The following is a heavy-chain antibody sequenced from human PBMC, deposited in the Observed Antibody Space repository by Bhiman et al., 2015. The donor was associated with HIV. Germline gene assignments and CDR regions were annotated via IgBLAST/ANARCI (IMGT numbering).Heavy chain of an antibody. CDR1: GFTFSIYT. Sequence: EVQLVESGGGLVEPGGSLRLSCAASGFTFSIYTMNWVRQAPGKGLEWVSSISSSSSYIYYADSLKGRFTISRDNAKNSLYLQMNSLRAEDTAVYYCAREFTGYSSSNFDYWGQGTLVTVSS. CDR3: AREFTGYSSSNFDY. D-gene: IGHD6-13*01. J-gene: IGHJ4*02. CDR2: ISSSSSYI. V-gene: IGHV3-21*01.